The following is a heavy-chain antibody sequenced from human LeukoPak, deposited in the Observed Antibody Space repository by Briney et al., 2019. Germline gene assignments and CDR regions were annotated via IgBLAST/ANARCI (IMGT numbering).Heavy chain of an antibody. V-gene: IGHV3-7*01. J-gene: IGHJ4*01. D-gene: IGHD5-18*01. CDR2: IKEDGSEK. Sequence: GGSLRLSCAASGFTFSNYWMSWVRQAPGKGPEWVANIKEDGSEKYYVDSVTGRFSISRDNAKNSLYLQMNSLRAEDTAVYYCARNTPMVPGNYFDYWGQETWSPSPQ. CDR3: ARNTPMVPGNYFDY. CDR1: GFTFSNYW.